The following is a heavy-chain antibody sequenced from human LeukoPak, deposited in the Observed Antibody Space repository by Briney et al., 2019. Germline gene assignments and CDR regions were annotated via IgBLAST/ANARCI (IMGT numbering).Heavy chain of an antibody. V-gene: IGHV1-18*01. Sequence: ASVKVSCKASGYTFTSYGISWVRQAPGQGLEWMGWISAYNGSTNSAQKLQGRVTMTTDTSTSTAYMELRSLRSDDTAVYYCARDHFGYESSGFGGDYWGQGTLVTVSS. CDR2: ISAYNGST. CDR1: GYTFTSYG. CDR3: ARDHFGYESSGFGGDY. D-gene: IGHD3-22*01. J-gene: IGHJ4*02.